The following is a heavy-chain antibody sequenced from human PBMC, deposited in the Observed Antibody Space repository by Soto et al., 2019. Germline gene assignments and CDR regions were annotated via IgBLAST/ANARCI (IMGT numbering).Heavy chain of an antibody. CDR1: GYTFTTYA. J-gene: IGHJ4*02. CDR2: ISAYNGNT. V-gene: IGHV1-18*01. CDR3: PREGRPFAY. Sequence: QVQLVQSGAELKKPGASVKVSCKASGYTFTTYAISWVRQAPGQGLEWMGWISAYNGNTNYAQNLQGTVTLPTLTATRPAYTELRWVTSADWAVYYCPREGRPFAYWCPGTRVTGSS.